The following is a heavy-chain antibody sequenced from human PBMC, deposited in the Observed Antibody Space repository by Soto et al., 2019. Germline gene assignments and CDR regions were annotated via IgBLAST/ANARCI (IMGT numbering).Heavy chain of an antibody. J-gene: IGHJ4*02. D-gene: IGHD3-3*01. CDR1: GFTFSSYA. CDR2: ISGSGGGT. V-gene: IGHV3-23*01. CDR3: AKDSPGPIQ. Sequence: GWSLRLSCAASGFTFSSYAMSLVRQAPGKGLEWVSAISGSGGGTYYADSVKGRFTISRDNSKNTLYLRMNSLRAEDTAVYYCAKDSPGPIQWGQGTMVTVSS.